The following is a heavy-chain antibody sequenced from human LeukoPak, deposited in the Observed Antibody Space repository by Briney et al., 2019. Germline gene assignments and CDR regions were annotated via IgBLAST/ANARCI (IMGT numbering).Heavy chain of an antibody. J-gene: IGHJ4*02. V-gene: IGHV3-30*03. Sequence: GGSLRLSCAASGFTFSSYGMHWVRQAPGKGLEWVAAISYDGSNKYYADSVKGRFTISRDNSKNTLYLQMNSLRAEDTAVYYCATDGRSSGWYGFDYWGQGILVTVSS. CDR1: GFTFSSYG. D-gene: IGHD6-19*01. CDR2: ISYDGSNK. CDR3: ATDGRSSGWYGFDY.